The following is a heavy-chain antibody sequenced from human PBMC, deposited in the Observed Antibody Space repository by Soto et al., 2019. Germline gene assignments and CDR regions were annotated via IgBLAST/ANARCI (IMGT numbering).Heavy chain of an antibody. CDR2: INPNSGGT. CDR3: ARGDSSSWFSSNWFDP. CDR1: GYTFTGYY. D-gene: IGHD6-13*01. V-gene: IGHV1-2*02. Sequence: QVQLVQSGAEVKKPGASVKVSCKASGYTFTGYYMHWVRQAPGQGLEWMGWINPNSGGTNYAQKFQGKVTMTRDTSISTAYMELSRLRSDDTAVYYCARGDSSSWFSSNWFDPWGQGTLVTVSS. J-gene: IGHJ5*02.